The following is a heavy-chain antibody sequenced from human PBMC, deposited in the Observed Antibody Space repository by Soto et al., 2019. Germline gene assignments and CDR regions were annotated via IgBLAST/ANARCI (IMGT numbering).Heavy chain of an antibody. Sequence: QVQLVESGGGVVQPRGSLRLSCAASGFTFSGFGIHWVRKAPGKGLEWVAVISYDGIDKNYGDSVKGRFTIYRENSKTVVYRKMNSEKAEVTDVYYCAKDQRYVVTIRPEYWGKVILVTVSS. V-gene: IGHV3-30*18. CDR3: AKDQRYVVTIRPEY. J-gene: IGHJ4*02. CDR2: ISYDGIDK. CDR1: GFTFSGFG. D-gene: IGHD5-12*01.